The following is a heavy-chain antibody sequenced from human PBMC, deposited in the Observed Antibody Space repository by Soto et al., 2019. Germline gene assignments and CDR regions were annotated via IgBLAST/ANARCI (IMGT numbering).Heavy chain of an antibody. CDR2: ISGSGGST. J-gene: IGHJ4*02. D-gene: IGHD6-19*01. CDR3: AKERRIAVAGTRHYFDY. CDR1: GFTFSSYA. V-gene: IGHV3-23*01. Sequence: EVQLLESGGGLVQPGGSLRLSCAASGFTFSSYAMSWVRQAPGKGLEWVSAISGSGGSTYYADSVKGRFTISRDNSKNTLYLQMNSLRAEDTAVYDCAKERRIAVAGTRHYFDYWGQGTLVTVSS.